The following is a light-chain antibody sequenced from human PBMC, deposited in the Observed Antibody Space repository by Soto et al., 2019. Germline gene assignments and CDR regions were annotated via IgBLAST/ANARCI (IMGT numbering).Light chain of an antibody. J-gene: IGLJ1*01. Sequence: QSALTQPASVSGSPGQSIAISCTGTFSDVGGYDYVSWYQQHPDKAPKLMIYEVTKRPSGVSNHFSGYKSGNTASLTISGLQPEDEADYYCSSHTSGSTRVFGSGT. CDR2: EVT. V-gene: IGLV2-14*01. CDR1: FSDVGGYDY. CDR3: SSHTSGSTRV.